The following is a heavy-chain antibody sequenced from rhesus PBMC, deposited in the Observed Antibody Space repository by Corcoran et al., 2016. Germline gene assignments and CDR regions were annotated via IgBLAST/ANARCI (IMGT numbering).Heavy chain of an antibody. CDR3: ARAPRLREWQLRGNSVDV. Sequence: QVQLQESGPGLVKPSETLSLTCAVSGYSISSGYGWSWIRQPPGTGLAWVGEIGGRSRNNNTHPSLKYGVTISKGTAKNQVSLKLSTVTAADTDAYYCARAPRLREWQLRGNSVDVWGQGVVVTVSS. J-gene: IGHJ6*01. D-gene: IGHD6-25*01. CDR1: GYSISSGYG. V-gene: IGHV4-127*01. CDR2: IGGRSRNN.